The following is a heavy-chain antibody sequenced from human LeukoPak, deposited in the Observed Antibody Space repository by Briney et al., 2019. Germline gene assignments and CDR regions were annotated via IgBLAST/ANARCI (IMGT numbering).Heavy chain of an antibody. CDR2: INWNGDNT. J-gene: IGHJ4*02. CDR1: GFTFDDYG. D-gene: IGHD3-9*01. CDR3: ARGLDGNFDY. Sequence: PGGSLRLSCAASGFTFDDYGMSWVRQAPGKGLEWVSGINWNGDNTDYADSVKGRFTISRDNAKSSLYLQMNSLRAEDTALYYCARGLDGNFDYWGQGTLVTVSP. V-gene: IGHV3-20*04.